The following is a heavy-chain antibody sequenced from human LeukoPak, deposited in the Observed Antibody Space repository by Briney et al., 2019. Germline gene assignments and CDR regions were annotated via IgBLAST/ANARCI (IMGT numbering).Heavy chain of an antibody. J-gene: IGHJ3*02. CDR3: ARDLEYDYVWGSYSSNDAFDI. D-gene: IGHD3-16*01. CDR2: IIPIFGTA. V-gene: IGHV1-69*05. Sequence: SVKVSCKASGGTFSSYAISWVRQAPGQGLEWMGGIIPIFGTANYAQKFQGRVTITTDESTSTAYMELRSLRSDDTAVYYCARDLEYDYVWGSYSSNDAFDIWGQGTMVTVSS. CDR1: GGTFSSYA.